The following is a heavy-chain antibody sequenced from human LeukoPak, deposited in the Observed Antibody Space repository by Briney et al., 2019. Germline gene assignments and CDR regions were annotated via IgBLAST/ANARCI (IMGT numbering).Heavy chain of an antibody. CDR2: IIPIFGTA. D-gene: IGHD1-20*01. J-gene: IGHJ3*02. CDR3: ARALTGTTFLDAFDI. Sequence: PVKVSFKASGGTFSSYAISWVRQAPGQGLEWMGGIIPIFGTANYAQKFQGRVTITADESTSTAYMELSSLRSEDTAVYYCARALTGTTFLDAFDIWGQGTMVTVSS. CDR1: GGTFSSYA. V-gene: IGHV1-69*01.